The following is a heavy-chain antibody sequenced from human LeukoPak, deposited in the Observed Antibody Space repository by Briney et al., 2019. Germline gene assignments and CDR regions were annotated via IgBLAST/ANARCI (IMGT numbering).Heavy chain of an antibody. CDR3: ASGLELDY. V-gene: IGHV3-7*03. CDR2: IKQDGSEK. CDR1: GFTFRSYW. Sequence: PGGSLRLSCAASGFTFRSYWMRWVRQAPGKGLEWVANIKQDGSEKNYMDSVKGRFTISRDNAKNSLYLQMNSLRAEDTAVYYCASGLELDYWGQGTLVTVSS. J-gene: IGHJ4*02.